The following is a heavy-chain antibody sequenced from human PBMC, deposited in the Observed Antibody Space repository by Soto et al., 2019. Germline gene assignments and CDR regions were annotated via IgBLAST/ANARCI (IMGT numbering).Heavy chain of an antibody. J-gene: IGHJ6*02. V-gene: IGHV3-13*01. Sequence: GGSLRLSCAASGFTFSSYDMHWVRQATRKGLEWVSAIGTAGDTYYPGSVKGRFTISRENAKNSLYLQMNSLRAEDTAVYYCARGLSVDTAMVAVGYYGMDVWGQGTTVTVSS. CDR2: IGTAGDT. CDR3: ARGLSVDTAMVAVGYYGMDV. CDR1: GFTFSSYD. D-gene: IGHD5-18*01.